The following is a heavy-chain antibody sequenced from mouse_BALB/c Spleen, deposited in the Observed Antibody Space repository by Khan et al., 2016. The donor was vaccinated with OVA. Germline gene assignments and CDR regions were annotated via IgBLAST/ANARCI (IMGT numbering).Heavy chain of an antibody. CDR1: GYSITSGYA. J-gene: IGHJ2*01. CDR2: IRYSGVT. D-gene: IGHD1-1*01. V-gene: IGHV3-2*02. Sequence: EVQLVESGPGLVKPSQSLSLTCTVTGYSITSGYAWNWIRQFPGNKLEWMGYIRYSGVTSYTPSLKSRISITRDTSKNQFFLQLNSVTTEDTATYYCARGNYYGYYCDYWGHGTTLTVSS. CDR3: ARGNYYGYYCDY.